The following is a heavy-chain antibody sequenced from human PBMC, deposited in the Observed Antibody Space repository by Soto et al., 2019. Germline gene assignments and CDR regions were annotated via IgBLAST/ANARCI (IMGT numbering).Heavy chain of an antibody. V-gene: IGHV3-33*01. CDR1: GFTFSSYG. Sequence: QVQLVESGGGVVQPGRSLRLSCAASGFTFSSYGLHWVRQAPGKGLEWVAVIWYDGSNKYYADSVKGRFTISIDNSKNTLYLQMNSLRAEDTAVYYCARGRYCSSTSCNTYGMDVWGHGTTVTVSS. J-gene: IGHJ6*02. CDR2: IWYDGSNK. CDR3: ARGRYCSSTSCNTYGMDV. D-gene: IGHD2-2*01.